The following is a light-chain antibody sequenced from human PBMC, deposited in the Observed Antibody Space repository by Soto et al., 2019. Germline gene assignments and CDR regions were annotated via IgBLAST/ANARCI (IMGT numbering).Light chain of an antibody. CDR2: DAS. CDR1: QSVSSY. Sequence: EIVLTQSPATLSLSPGERATLSCRASQSVSSYLAWYQQEPGQAPRLLIYDASNRATGIPARFSGSGSGTDFTLTISSLEPEDFAVYYCQQRSSWPRTFGQGTKVDIK. V-gene: IGKV3-11*01. J-gene: IGKJ1*01. CDR3: QQRSSWPRT.